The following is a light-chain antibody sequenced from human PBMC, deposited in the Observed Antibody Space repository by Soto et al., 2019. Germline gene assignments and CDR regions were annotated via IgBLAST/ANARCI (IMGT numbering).Light chain of an antibody. CDR3: QQYGDRHRT. Sequence: EIVMTQSPATLSVSPGDRATLSCRASQYIGSAVAWYHQRSGQAPRLLIFDASIRVPTTPARFSGSVSGTEFNLTISSLESEEFVVYLCQQYGDRHRTFGKGTKVDIK. V-gene: IGKV3-15*01. J-gene: IGKJ1*01. CDR1: QYIGSA. CDR2: DAS.